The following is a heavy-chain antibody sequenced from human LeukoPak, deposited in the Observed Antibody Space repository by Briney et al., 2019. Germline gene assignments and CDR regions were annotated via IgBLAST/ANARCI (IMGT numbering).Heavy chain of an antibody. V-gene: IGHV3-23*01. CDR1: GFTFSSFG. Sequence: GGSLRLSCAASGFTFSSFGMSWVRQAPGRGLEWVSAISGSGVSTYYADSVKGRFTISRDNSKNSLYLQMNSLRAEDTAVYYCAKCILTGYYKGYMDVWGKGTTVTISS. CDR3: AKCILTGYYKGYMDV. CDR2: ISGSGVST. D-gene: IGHD3-9*01. J-gene: IGHJ6*03.